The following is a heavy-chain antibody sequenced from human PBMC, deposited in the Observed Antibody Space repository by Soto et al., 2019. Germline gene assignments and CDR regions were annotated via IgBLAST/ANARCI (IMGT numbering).Heavy chain of an antibody. J-gene: IGHJ4*02. V-gene: IGHV5-51*01. D-gene: IGHD6-6*01. Sequence: RGESLKISCKGSGYSFSNYWIGWVRQVPGKGLEWLGIIYPGESHTRYGPSFQGQVTISADKSINIAYLQWSSLKASDTAIYYCARVGHSAARLDFWGPGTLVTVSS. CDR2: IYPGESHT. CDR3: ARVGHSAARLDF. CDR1: GYSFSNYW.